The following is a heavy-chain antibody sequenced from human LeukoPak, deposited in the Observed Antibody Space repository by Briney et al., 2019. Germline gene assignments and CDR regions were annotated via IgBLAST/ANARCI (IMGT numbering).Heavy chain of an antibody. D-gene: IGHD3-10*01. J-gene: IGHJ4*02. CDR3: AKNFGGSYGWTFDY. CDR2: ISGSGGGT. Sequence: GRSLRLSCAASGFTFSSYAMTWVRQAPGKGLEWVSVISGSGGGTYYADSVKGRFTISRDNSKNTLYLQMNSLRADDTAVYYCAKNFGGSYGWTFDYWGQGTLVTVSS. CDR1: GFTFSSYA. V-gene: IGHV3-23*01.